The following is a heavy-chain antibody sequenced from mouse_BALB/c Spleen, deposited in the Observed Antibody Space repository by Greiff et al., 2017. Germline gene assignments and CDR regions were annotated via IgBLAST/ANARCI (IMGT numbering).Heavy chain of an antibody. CDR1: GFTFSSYG. J-gene: IGHJ4*01. Sequence: EVKVVESGGGLVKPGGSLKLSCAASGFTFSSYGMSWVRQTPDKRLELVATINSNGGSTYYPDSVKGRFTISRDNAKNTLYLQMSSLKSEDTAMYYVERGPQHEYDGGMDYWGQGTSVTVSS. CDR3: ERGPQHEYDGGMDY. CDR2: INSNGGST. D-gene: IGHD2-4*01. V-gene: IGHV5-6-3*01.